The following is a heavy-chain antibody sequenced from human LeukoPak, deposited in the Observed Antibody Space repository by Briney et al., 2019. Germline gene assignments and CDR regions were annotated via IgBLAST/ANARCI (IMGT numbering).Heavy chain of an antibody. CDR2: LIPIFGTA. CDR3: ARVPRDYYYYGMDV. Sequence: ASVKVSCKASGGTFSSYAISWVRQAPGQGLEWMGGLIPIFGTANYAQKFQGRVTITADESTSTAYMELSSLRSEDTAVYYCARVPRDYYYYGMDVWGQGTTVTVSS. J-gene: IGHJ6*02. V-gene: IGHV1-69*13. CDR1: GGTFSSYA.